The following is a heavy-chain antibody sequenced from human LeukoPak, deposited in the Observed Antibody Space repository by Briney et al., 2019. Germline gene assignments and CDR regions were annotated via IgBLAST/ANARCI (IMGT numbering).Heavy chain of an antibody. CDR3: ARDPSGSYWFDP. Sequence: SETLSLTCAVYGGSFSGYYWSWIRQPPGKGLEWIGEINHSGSTNYNPSLKSRVTISVDTSKNQFSLRLSSVTAADTAVYYCARDPSGSYWFDPWGQGTLVTVSS. D-gene: IGHD1-26*01. J-gene: IGHJ5*02. CDR1: GGSFSGYY. CDR2: INHSGST. V-gene: IGHV4-34*01.